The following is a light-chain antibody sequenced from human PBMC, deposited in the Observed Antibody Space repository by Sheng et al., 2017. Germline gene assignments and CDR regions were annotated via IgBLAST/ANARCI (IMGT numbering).Light chain of an antibody. Sequence: VVMIQSPLSLPVTPGEPASISCRSSQSLFHNNKHNYLTWYVQKPGQSPQVLIYLGSNRASGVPDRFSGSGSGTDFTLKISRVEAEDVGVYYCMQALQTPYSFGQGTKLEIK. J-gene: IGKJ2*03. CDR1: QSLFHNNKHNY. CDR2: LGS. V-gene: IGKV2-28*01. CDR3: MQALQTPYS.